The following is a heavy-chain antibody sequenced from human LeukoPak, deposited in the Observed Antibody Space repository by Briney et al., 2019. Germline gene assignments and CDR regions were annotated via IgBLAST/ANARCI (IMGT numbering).Heavy chain of an antibody. D-gene: IGHD3-22*01. J-gene: IGHJ3*01. CDR1: GGSLSGHY. V-gene: IGHV4-59*11. CDR2: VSYTGRT. Sequence: SETLSLTCTVSGGSLSGHYWSWIRQPPGKRLEWIGYVSYTGRTKYNPSLQSRVTISIYTSQSQFSLKLTSVTSADTAVYFCARLRDNGISGDPDTFDVWGQGTTVIVSS. CDR3: ARLRDNGISGDPDTFDV.